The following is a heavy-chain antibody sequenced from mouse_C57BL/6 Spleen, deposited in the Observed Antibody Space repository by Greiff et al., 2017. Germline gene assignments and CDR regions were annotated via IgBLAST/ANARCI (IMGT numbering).Heavy chain of an antibody. CDR2: INPNNGGT. CDR3: ARGYDGDYYAMDY. CDR1: GYTFTDYY. J-gene: IGHJ4*01. V-gene: IGHV1-26*01. Sequence: EVQLQQSGPELVKPGASVKISCKASGYTFTDYYMNWVKQSHGKSLEWIGDINPNNGGTSYNQKFKGKATLTVDKSSSTAYMELRSLTSEDSAVYDCARGYDGDYYAMDYWGQGTSVTVSS. D-gene: IGHD2-2*01.